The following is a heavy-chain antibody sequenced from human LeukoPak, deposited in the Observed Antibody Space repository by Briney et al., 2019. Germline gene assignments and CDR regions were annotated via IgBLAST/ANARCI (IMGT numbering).Heavy chain of an antibody. J-gene: IGHJ3*02. CDR3: ARVVLRVHRMSNDAFDI. D-gene: IGHD2-15*01. Sequence: GGSLRLSCAASGFTFDDYAMHWVRQAPGKGLEWVSLITWNDGSTHYADSVKGRFTISRDNSKNSLYLQMNSLRAEDTAVYYCARVVLRVHRMSNDAFDIWGQGTMVTVSS. CDR1: GFTFDDYA. V-gene: IGHV3-43D*04. CDR2: ITWNDGST.